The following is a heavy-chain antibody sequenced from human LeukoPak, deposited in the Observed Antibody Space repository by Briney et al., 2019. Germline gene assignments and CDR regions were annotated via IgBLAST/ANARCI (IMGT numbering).Heavy chain of an antibody. CDR2: ITGSGNTK. Sequence: GGSLRLSCAASGFSFSAYEMVWVRQAPGMGLGWTSYITGSGNTKYYLDSVKGRFSISRDNAKNSLYLQMNSLRAEDTAIYYCARAICSRGSCYSLVTFDMWGQGAMVTVSS. CDR3: ARAICSRGSCYSLVTFDM. J-gene: IGHJ3*02. D-gene: IGHD2-15*01. V-gene: IGHV3-48*03. CDR1: GFSFSAYE.